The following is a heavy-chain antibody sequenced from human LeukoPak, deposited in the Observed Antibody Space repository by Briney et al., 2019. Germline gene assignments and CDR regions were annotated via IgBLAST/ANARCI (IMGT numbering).Heavy chain of an antibody. Sequence: GESLRLSCAASGFTFSSYAMHWVRQAPGKGLEWVAVISYDGSNKYYADSVKGRFTISRDNSKNTLYLQMNSLRAEDTAVYYCARSSDSSSLQYFQHWGQGTLVTVSS. J-gene: IGHJ1*01. CDR3: ARSSDSSSLQYFQH. D-gene: IGHD6-6*01. CDR1: GFTFSSYA. V-gene: IGHV3-30-3*01. CDR2: ISYDGSNK.